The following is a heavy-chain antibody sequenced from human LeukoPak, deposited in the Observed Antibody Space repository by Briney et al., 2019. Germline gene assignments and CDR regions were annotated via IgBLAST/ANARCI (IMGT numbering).Heavy chain of an antibody. CDR3: AKAIRGRGPNAFDI. J-gene: IGHJ3*02. CDR2: ISGSGGST. V-gene: IGHV3-23*01. Sequence: QAGGTLRLSCAAPGFTFSSYGMSWVRQAPGKGLEWVSAISGSGGSTYYADSVKGRFTISRDNSKNTLYLQMNSLRAEDTAVYYCAKAIRGRGPNAFDIWGQGTMVTVSS. CDR1: GFTFSSYG. D-gene: IGHD3-16*01.